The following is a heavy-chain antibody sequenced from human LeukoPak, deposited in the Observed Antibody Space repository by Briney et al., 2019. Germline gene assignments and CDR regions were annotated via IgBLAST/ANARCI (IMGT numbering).Heavy chain of an antibody. CDR2: IYYSGST. CDR3: ARHEEAHYYDSSGYYQPPDY. D-gene: IGHD3-22*01. Sequence: SETLSLTCTVSGGSISSSSYYWGWIRQPPGKGLEWIGSIYYSGSTYYNPSLKSRVTISVDTSKNQFSLKLSSVTAADTAVYYCARHEEAHYYDSSGYYQPPDYWGQGTLVTVSS. CDR1: GGSISSSSYY. V-gene: IGHV4-39*01. J-gene: IGHJ4*02.